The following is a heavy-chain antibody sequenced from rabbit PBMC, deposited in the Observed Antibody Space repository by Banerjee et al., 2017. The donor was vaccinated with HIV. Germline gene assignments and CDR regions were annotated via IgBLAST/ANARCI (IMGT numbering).Heavy chain of an antibody. CDR3: ARDDAGVVGNDWDL. J-gene: IGHJ4*01. Sequence: QEQLEESGGDLVKPGASLTLTCTASGFSFSSSYWICWVRQAPGKGLKWIACIDGGQSGSAYYASWAKGRFTITNTTPTSLTLQMPSLAATDTDSYFSARDDAGVVGNDWDLWGPGTLVTVS. CDR1: GFSFSSSYW. CDR2: IDGGQSGSA. D-gene: IGHD4-2*01. V-gene: IGHV1S45*01.